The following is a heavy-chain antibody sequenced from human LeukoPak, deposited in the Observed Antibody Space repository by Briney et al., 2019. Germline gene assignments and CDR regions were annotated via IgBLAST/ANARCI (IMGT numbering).Heavy chain of an antibody. D-gene: IGHD4-17*01. CDR3: ARASDYGDYVARFDY. Sequence: GGSLRLSCAASGFTFSSYEMNWVRQAPGKGLEGVSYISSSGSTIYYADSVKGRFTISRDNAKNSLYLQMNSLRAEDTAVYYCARASDYGDYVARFDYWGQGTLVTVSS. CDR1: GFTFSSYE. V-gene: IGHV3-48*03. CDR2: ISSSGSTI. J-gene: IGHJ4*02.